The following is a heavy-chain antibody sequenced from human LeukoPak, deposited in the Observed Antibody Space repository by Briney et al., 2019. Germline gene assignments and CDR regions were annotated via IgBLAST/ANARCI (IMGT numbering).Heavy chain of an antibody. D-gene: IGHD3-3*01. J-gene: IGHJ4*02. CDR1: GDSISNYY. V-gene: IGHV4-59*08. CDR3: ARHTNFGVAGFDY. CDR2: IFYSGST. Sequence: SETLSLTCTVSGDSISNYYWSWIRQPPGKGLEWIGYIFYSGSTNYNPSLTSRATISVDASKNQLSLKLSSVTAADTAVYYCARHTNFGVAGFDYWGQGTLVTVSS.